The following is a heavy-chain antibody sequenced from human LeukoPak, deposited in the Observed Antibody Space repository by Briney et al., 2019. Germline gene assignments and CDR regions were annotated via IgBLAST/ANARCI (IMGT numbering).Heavy chain of an antibody. J-gene: IGHJ4*02. D-gene: IGHD6-13*01. V-gene: IGHV1-18*01. CDR3: ARDGNLSEAAAGEYYFDY. CDR1: GYTFTSYG. Sequence: GASVKVSCKASGYTFTSYGISWVRQAPGQGLEWMGWISAYNGNTNYAQKLQGRVTMTTDTSTSTAYMELRSLRSDDTAVYYCARDGNLSEAAAGEYYFDYWGQGTLVTVSS. CDR2: ISAYNGNT.